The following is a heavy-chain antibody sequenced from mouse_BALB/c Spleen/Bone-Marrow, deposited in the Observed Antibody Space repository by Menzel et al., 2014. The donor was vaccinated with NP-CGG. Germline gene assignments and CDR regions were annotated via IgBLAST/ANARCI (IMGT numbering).Heavy chain of an antibody. CDR2: ISYSGST. Sequence: EVHLVESGPGLVKPSQSLSLTCTVTGYSITSDYAWNWIRQFPGNKLEWMGYISYSGSTSYNPSLKSRISITRDTSKNQFFLQLNSVTTEDTATYYCARRYYDYDFHAMDYWGQGTSVTVSS. CDR1: GYSITSDYA. J-gene: IGHJ4*01. CDR3: ARRYYDYDFHAMDY. V-gene: IGHV3-2*02. D-gene: IGHD2-4*01.